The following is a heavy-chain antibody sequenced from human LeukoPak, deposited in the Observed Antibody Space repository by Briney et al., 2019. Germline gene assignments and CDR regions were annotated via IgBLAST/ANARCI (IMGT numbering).Heavy chain of an antibody. D-gene: IGHD3-9*01. CDR3: VRVNPGLRYFGY. Sequence: SETLSLTCAVYGGSFSGYYWSWIRQPPGKGLEWIGEINHSGSTNYNPSLRSRVTISVDTSKNQFSLKLSSVTAADTAVYYCVRVNPGLRYFGYWGQGTLVTVSS. CDR2: INHSGST. V-gene: IGHV4-34*01. CDR1: GGSFSGYY. J-gene: IGHJ4*02.